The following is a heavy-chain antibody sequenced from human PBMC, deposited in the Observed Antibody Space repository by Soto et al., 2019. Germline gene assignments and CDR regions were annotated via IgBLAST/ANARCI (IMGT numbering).Heavy chain of an antibody. CDR1: RFPFSSYA. CDR2: VSGSAGGT. Sequence: GGSLRLSCAASRFPFSSYAMNWVRQAPGKGLEWVSGVSGSAGGTYYADSVKGRFTISRDNSKNMVYLQMDSLRAEDTAIYYCAKDTARMVREQNYGAFDMWGQGTMVTVSS. V-gene: IGHV3-23*01. D-gene: IGHD3-10*01. CDR3: AKDTARMVREQNYGAFDM. J-gene: IGHJ3*02.